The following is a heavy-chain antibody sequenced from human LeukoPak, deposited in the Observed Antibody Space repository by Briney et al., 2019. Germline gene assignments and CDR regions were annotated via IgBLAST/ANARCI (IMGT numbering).Heavy chain of an antibody. Sequence: PGGSLSLSCAASGFSFEAYGMYWVRQAPGKGLEWVSGITWNSDDMAYADSVKGRFTISRDNAKNCLYLQMNSLTVEDTALYYCTRVTSWRTGFDYWGQGTLVTVSS. J-gene: IGHJ4*02. CDR3: TRVTSWRTGFDY. V-gene: IGHV3-9*01. D-gene: IGHD1-1*01. CDR2: ITWNSDDM. CDR1: GFSFEAYG.